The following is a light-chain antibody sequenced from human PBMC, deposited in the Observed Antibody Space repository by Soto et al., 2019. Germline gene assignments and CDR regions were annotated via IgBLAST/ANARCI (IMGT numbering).Light chain of an antibody. CDR1: QSVRIN. CDR3: QQYNNWPPCT. J-gene: IGKJ2*02. CDR2: HTS. Sequence: EIVMTQSPATLSVSPGETATLSCRTSQSVRINLAWYQQKPGQAPRLLIYHTSTRATGVPARFRGSGSGTEFTLTISSLQSEDFAVYYCQQYNNWPPCTFGRGTKLEIK. V-gene: IGKV3-15*01.